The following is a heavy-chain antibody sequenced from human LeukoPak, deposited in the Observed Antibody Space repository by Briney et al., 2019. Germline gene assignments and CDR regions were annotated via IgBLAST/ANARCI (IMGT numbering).Heavy chain of an antibody. J-gene: IGHJ6*03. CDR2: IYHSGST. CDR3: ASLPDIVVVPAAMTGYYYMDV. CDR1: GGSLSSGGYY. V-gene: IGHV4-31*03. D-gene: IGHD2-2*01. Sequence: SETLSLTCTVSGGSLSSGGYYWSWIRQHPGKGLEWIGYIYHSGSTYYNPSLKSRVTISVDRSKNQFSLKLSSVTAADTAVYYCASLPDIVVVPAAMTGYYYMDVWGKGTTVTVSS.